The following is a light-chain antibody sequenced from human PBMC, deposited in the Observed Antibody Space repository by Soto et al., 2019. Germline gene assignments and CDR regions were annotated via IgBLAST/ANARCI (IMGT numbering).Light chain of an antibody. J-gene: IGLJ3*02. CDR3: SAWDDSLHGVV. CDR1: SSNIENNA. V-gene: IGLV1-36*01. CDR2: YDD. Sequence: QSVLTQPPSVSAAPRQRVTISCSGRSSNIENNAVNWYQQLPGKAPKLLIYYDDLLSSGVSDRFSGSKSGTSASLAISGLQAEDEADYYCSAWDDSLHGVVFGGGTKLTVL.